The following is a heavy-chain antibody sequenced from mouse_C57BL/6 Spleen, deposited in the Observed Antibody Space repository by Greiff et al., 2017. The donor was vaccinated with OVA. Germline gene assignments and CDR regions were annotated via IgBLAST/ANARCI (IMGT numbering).Heavy chain of an antibody. V-gene: IGHV5-4*01. J-gene: IGHJ3*01. D-gene: IGHD2-4*01. CDR3: AREQDYDYPSFAY. CDR1: GFTFSSYA. CDR2: ISDGGSYT. Sequence: DVKLVESGGGLVKPGGSLKLSCAASGFTFSSYAMSWVRQTPEKRLEWVATISDGGSYTYYPDNVKGRFTISRDNAKNNLYLQMSHLKSEDTAMYYCAREQDYDYPSFAYWGQGTLVTVSA.